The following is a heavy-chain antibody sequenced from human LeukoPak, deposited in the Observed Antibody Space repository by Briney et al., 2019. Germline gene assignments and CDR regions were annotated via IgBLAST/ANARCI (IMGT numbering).Heavy chain of an antibody. V-gene: IGHV1-69*13. CDR1: GGTFSSYA. Sequence: AASVKVSCKASGGTFSSYAISWVRQAPGQGLEWMGGIIPTFGTANYAQKFQGRVTITADESTSTAYMELSSLRSEDTAVYYCASSIVVVPAAVPLGYYGMDVWGQGTTVTVSS. CDR2: IIPTFGTA. J-gene: IGHJ6*02. D-gene: IGHD2-2*01. CDR3: ASSIVVVPAAVPLGYYGMDV.